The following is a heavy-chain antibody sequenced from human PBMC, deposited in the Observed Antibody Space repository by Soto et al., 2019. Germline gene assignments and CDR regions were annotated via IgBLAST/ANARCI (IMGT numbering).Heavy chain of an antibody. D-gene: IGHD4-4*01. CDR2: ISSSSSYI. J-gene: IGHJ5*02. Sequence: GGSLRLSCAASGFTFSSYSMNWVRQAPGKGLEWVSSISSSSSYIYYADSVKCRSTISRDNAKNSLYLQMNSLRAEDTAVYYCASEDYSNYEPRFDHCGQGTLVTVSS. V-gene: IGHV3-21*01. CDR3: ASEDYSNYEPRFDH. CDR1: GFTFSSYS.